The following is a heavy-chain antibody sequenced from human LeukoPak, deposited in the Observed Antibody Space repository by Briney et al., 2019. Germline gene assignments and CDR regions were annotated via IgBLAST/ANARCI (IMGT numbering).Heavy chain of an antibody. Sequence: GGSLRLSCAASAFTFSSYAMSWVRQAPGKGLEWVSAISGSGGSTYYADSVKGRFTISRDNSKNTLYLQMNSLRAEDTAVYYCAKVLEMATIRYYYYMDVWGKGTTVTVSS. CDR2: ISGSGGST. D-gene: IGHD5-24*01. CDR3: AKVLEMATIRYYYYMDV. V-gene: IGHV3-23*01. J-gene: IGHJ6*03. CDR1: AFTFSSYA.